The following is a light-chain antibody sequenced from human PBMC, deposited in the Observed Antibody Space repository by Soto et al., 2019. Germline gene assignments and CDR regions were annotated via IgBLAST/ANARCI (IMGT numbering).Light chain of an antibody. J-gene: IGKJ2*01. V-gene: IGKV3-15*01. CDR3: HHYNDWPPKQYT. CDR2: GAF. CDR1: QSVSSN. Sequence: EIVMTQSPATLSVSPGERATLSCGASQSVSSNLAWYQQKPGQAPRHLIYGAFTRATRVPDRFSGSGSGTEFTLTIGSLQPEDFAVYYCHHYNDWPPKQYTFGQGTNLELK.